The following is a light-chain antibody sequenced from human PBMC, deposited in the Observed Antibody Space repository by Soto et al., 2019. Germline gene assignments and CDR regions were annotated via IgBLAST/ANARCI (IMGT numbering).Light chain of an antibody. CDR3: QSYDSSLSAL. Sequence: QSVLTQPPSVSGAPGQRVTISCTGSSSNIGAGYDVHWYQQLPGTAPKLLIYGNSNRPSGVPDRFSGSKSGTSASLAITGLRAEDVDDYCCQSYDSSLSALFGGGTKVTVL. V-gene: IGLV1-40*01. CDR2: GNS. J-gene: IGLJ3*02. CDR1: SSNIGAGYD.